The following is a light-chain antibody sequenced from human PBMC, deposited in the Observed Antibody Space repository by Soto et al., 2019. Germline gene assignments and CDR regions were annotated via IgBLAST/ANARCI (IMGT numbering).Light chain of an antibody. V-gene: IGKV1-5*03. CDR1: QSITTW. J-gene: IGKJ4*01. CDR2: KAT. Sequence: DIQMTQSPSTLSASVGDRVTITCRAGQSITTWLAWYQQKPGKAPKLLIYKATNLQSGVPSRFSGSGSGTEFSLTTSSLQPEDVATYYCQKYNRAPLTFGGGTKVDIK. CDR3: QKYNRAPLT.